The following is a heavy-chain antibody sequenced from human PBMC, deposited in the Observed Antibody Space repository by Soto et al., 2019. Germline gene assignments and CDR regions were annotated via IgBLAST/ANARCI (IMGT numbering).Heavy chain of an antibody. Sequence: GGSLRLSCAASGFTFSSYAMSWVRQAPGKGLEWVSAIRGSGGSTYYADSVKGRFTISRDNSKNTLYLQMNSLRAEDTAVYYCAKGTKTIYSYYGMDVWGQGTTVTVSS. CDR3: AKGTKTIYSYYGMDV. CDR1: GFTFSSYA. V-gene: IGHV3-23*01. J-gene: IGHJ6*02. D-gene: IGHD1-7*01. CDR2: IRGSGGST.